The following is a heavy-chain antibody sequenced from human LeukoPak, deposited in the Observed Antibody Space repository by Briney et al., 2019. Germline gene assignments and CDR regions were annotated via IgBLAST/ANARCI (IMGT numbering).Heavy chain of an antibody. CDR2: IIPILGVA. V-gene: IGHV1-69*04. D-gene: IGHD4/OR15-4a*01. J-gene: IGHJ5*02. CDR1: GGTFTNYV. CDR3: ASLGSGANLTRRDT. Sequence: ASVKVSCKAPGGTFTNYVINWVRQAPGQGLEWVGRIIPILGVANYAQKFQGRVTITADKSTSTAYMELSSLRSEDTAVFYCASLGSGANLTRRDTWGQGTLVIVSS.